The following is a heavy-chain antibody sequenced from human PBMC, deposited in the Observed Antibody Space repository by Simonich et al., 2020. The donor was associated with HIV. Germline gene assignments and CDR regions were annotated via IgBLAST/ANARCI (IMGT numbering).Heavy chain of an antibody. Sequence: EVQLVESGGGLVKPGGSLRLSCAASGFTFSSYSMNWVRQAPGKGLEWVSSISSGSSYIYYGDAVQGRFTISRDNAKNSLYLQRNSLRAEDTAVYYCAIVFLSTSSPYDYWGQGILVTVSS. CDR3: AIVFLSTSSPYDY. CDR2: ISSGSSYI. D-gene: IGHD6-6*01. CDR1: GFTFSSYS. V-gene: IGHV3-21*01. J-gene: IGHJ4*02.